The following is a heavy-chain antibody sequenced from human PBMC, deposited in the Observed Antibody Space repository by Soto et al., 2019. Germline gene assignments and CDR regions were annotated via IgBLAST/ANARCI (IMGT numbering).Heavy chain of an antibody. CDR1: GFTFSVYG. CDR2: ITSDTKTI. CDR3: ARSVEGHFDY. Sequence: EVPLVESGGDLVQRGGSLRLSCVASGFTFSVYGMNWVRQAPGKGLEWFSYITSDTKTIKYADSVKGRFTISRDNAKNSVYLQMNSLRDEDTAVYYCARSVEGHFDYWGQGTVVTVSS. J-gene: IGHJ4*02. D-gene: IGHD6-19*01. V-gene: IGHV3-48*02.